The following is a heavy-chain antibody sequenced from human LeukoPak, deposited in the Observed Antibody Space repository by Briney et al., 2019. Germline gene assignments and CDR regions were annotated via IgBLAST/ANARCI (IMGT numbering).Heavy chain of an antibody. J-gene: IGHJ4*02. CDR2: INHSGST. CDR3: VTYSFDSSGPKKNY. V-gene: IGHV4-34*01. D-gene: IGHD3-22*01. Sequence: SETLSLTCAVYGGSFSGYYWSWIRQPPGKGLEWIGEINHSGSTNYNPSLKSRVTISVDTSKKQFSLKLNSVTAADTAVYYCVTYSFDSSGPKKNYWGQGTLVTVSS. CDR1: GGSFSGYY.